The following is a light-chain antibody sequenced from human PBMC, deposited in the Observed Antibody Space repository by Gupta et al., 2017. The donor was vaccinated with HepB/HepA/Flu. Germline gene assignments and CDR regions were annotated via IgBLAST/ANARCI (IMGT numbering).Light chain of an antibody. CDR3: QQWDSATVV. CDR2: RDR. J-gene: IGLJ2*01. V-gene: IGLV3-9*01. Sequence: SYELTQPPSVSVARGQTATITCGGSNIGSQNVHWDQQKPGQAPVLAIYRDRERYSGIPERFSGSKSGSTATLTISRVQGGDEADYYCQQWDSATVVFGGGTKLTVL. CDR1: NIGSQN.